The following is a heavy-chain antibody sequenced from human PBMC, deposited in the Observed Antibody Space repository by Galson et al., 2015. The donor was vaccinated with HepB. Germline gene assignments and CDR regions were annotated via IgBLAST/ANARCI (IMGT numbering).Heavy chain of an antibody. D-gene: IGHD2-2*01. J-gene: IGHJ3*02. CDR2: IYTSGST. Sequence: TLSLTCTVSGGSISSGSYYWSWIRQSAGKGLEWIGRIYTSGSTNYNPSLKSRVTMSVDTSKNQFSLKLSSVTAADTAVYYCARDSVPAALDAFDIWGQGTMVTVSS. V-gene: IGHV4-61*02. CDR1: GGSISSGSYY. CDR3: ARDSVPAALDAFDI.